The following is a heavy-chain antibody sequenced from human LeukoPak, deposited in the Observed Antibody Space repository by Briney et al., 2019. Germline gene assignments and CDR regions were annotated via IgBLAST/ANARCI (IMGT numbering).Heavy chain of an antibody. CDR3: ARDYHDSSGHTYYFDN. J-gene: IGHJ4*02. D-gene: IGHD3-22*01. Sequence: ASVNVSCKASGYTFSGYYVHWVRQAPGHGLEWMGWINPNTGGTTYAQKFQGRVTMTRDTSISTAYMELSRLRSDDTAVYYCARDYHDSSGHTYYFDNWGQGTLVTVS. V-gene: IGHV1-2*02. CDR2: INPNTGGT. CDR1: GYTFSGYY.